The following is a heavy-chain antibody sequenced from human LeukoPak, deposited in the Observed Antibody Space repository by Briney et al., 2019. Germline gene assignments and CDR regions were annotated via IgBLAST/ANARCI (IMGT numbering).Heavy chain of an antibody. D-gene: IGHD2-15*01. CDR2: MNPNSGNT. Sequence: ASVKVSCKASGGTFSSYDINWVRQATGQGLEWMGWMNPNSGNTGYAQKFQGRVTMTRNTSISTAYMELSSLRSEDTAVYYCARGYCSGGSCSLPKDVFDYWGQGTLVTVSS. V-gene: IGHV1-8*02. CDR3: ARGYCSGGSCSLPKDVFDY. CDR1: GGTFSSYD. J-gene: IGHJ4*02.